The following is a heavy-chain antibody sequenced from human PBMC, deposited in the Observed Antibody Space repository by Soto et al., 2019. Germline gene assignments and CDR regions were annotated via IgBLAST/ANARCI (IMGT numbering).Heavy chain of an antibody. J-gene: IGHJ4*02. V-gene: IGHV3-23*01. CDR3: AKDRRAGGSSSFYFDF. CDR1: GFKFSNYA. CDR2: ISATGGGT. D-gene: IGHD6-6*01. Sequence: LGGSLRLSCAASGFKFSNYAMSWVRQAPGKGLEGVSLISATGGGTDYADAVKGRFTSSRDNSHNTLYLQVHSLTAEETAVYYCAKDRRAGGSSSFYFDFWGQGGQVTAPQ.